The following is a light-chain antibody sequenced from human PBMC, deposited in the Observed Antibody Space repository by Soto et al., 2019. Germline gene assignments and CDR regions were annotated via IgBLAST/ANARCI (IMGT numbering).Light chain of an antibody. Sequence: QSALAQPASVSGSPGQSITISCTGTSSDVGGYNYVSWYQQHPGIAPKLMIYEVTKRPSGVSSRFSGSKSGNTASLTISGLQAEDEADYYCSSYTSSSTRVFGTGTKVTVL. CDR2: EVT. CDR3: SSYTSSSTRV. V-gene: IGLV2-14*01. J-gene: IGLJ1*01. CDR1: SSDVGGYNY.